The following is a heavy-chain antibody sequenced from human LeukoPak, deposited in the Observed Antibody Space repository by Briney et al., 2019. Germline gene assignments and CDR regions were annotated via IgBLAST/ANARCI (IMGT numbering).Heavy chain of an antibody. CDR2: VDPEDGET. CDR3: ARDKGYSSGWFREFDY. V-gene: IGHV1-69-2*01. J-gene: IGHJ4*02. D-gene: IGHD6-19*01. CDR1: GYTFTDYY. Sequence: AASVKVSCKVSGYTFTDYYMHWVQQAPGKGLEWMGLVDPEDGETIYAEKFQGRVTITADTSTDTAYMELSSLRSEDTAVYYCARDKGYSSGWFREFDYWGQGTLVTVSS.